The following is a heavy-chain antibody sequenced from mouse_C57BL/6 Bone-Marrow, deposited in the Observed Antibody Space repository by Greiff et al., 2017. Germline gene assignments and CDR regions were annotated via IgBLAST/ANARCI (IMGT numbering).Heavy chain of an antibody. V-gene: IGHV1-15*01. CDR2: IDPETGGT. D-gene: IGHD1-1*01. CDR3: TRMRVYYGSSYDY. CDR1: GYTFTDYE. J-gene: IGHJ2*01. Sequence: QVQLQQSGAELVRPGASVTLSCKASGYTFTDYEMHWVKQTPVHGLEWIGAIDPETGGTAYNQKFKGKAILTADKSSSTAYMELRSLTSEDSAVYYCTRMRVYYGSSYDYWGQGTTLTVSS.